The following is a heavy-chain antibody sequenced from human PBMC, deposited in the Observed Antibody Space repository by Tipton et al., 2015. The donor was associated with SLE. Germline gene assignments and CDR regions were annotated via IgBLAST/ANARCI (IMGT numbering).Heavy chain of an antibody. Sequence: TLSLTCAVYGGSFSGYSWSWIRQPPGKGLEWIGEINHSRSKNYNPSLKSRVTISVDTSKNQFSLKLSSVTAADTAVYYCARRRGSGRSFDYWGQGTLVTVSS. CDR2: INHSRSK. CDR3: ARRRGSGRSFDY. J-gene: IGHJ4*02. CDR1: GGSFSGYS. V-gene: IGHV4-34*01. D-gene: IGHD3-10*01.